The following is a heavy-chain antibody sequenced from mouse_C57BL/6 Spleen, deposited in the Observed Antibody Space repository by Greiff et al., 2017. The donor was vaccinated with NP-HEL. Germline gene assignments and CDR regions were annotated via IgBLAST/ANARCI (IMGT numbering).Heavy chain of an antibody. Sequence: VQLVESGAELARPGASVKLSCKASGYTFTSYGISWVKQRTGQGLEWIGEIYPRSGNTYYNEKFKGKATLTADKSSSTAYMELRSLTAEDSAVYFCARREDYDYEMVYYFDYWGQGTTLTVSS. D-gene: IGHD2-4*01. J-gene: IGHJ2*01. CDR1: GYTFTSYG. CDR3: ARREDYDYEMVYYFDY. V-gene: IGHV1-81*01. CDR2: IYPRSGNT.